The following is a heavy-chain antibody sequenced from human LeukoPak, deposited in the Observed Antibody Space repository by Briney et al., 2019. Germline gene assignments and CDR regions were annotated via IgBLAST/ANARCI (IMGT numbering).Heavy chain of an antibody. J-gene: IGHJ3*02. CDR1: GDSVSSNSTA. Sequence: SQTLSLTCAISGDSVSSNSTAWNWIRQSPSRGLEWLGRTYYRSKWFNAYAVSVKSRITINPDTAKNQFSLQLDSVTPEDTAVYYCARGGGAFDIWGQGTMVTASS. V-gene: IGHV6-1*01. CDR3: ARGGGAFDI. CDR2: TYYRSKWFN.